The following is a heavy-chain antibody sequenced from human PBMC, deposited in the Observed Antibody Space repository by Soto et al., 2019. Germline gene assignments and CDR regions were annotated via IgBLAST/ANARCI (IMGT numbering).Heavy chain of an antibody. CDR2: ISGSGGRS. V-gene: IGHV3-23*01. J-gene: IGHJ4*02. CDR1: GFTFSNYA. D-gene: IGHD3-16*01. CDR3: AKAYFVWSSEQPYYFDY. Sequence: EVQLLDSGGGLVQPGGSLRLSCAASGFTFSNYAMTWVRQGPGKGLEWVSGISGSGGRSYYADSVKGRFTISRDNSKSTLYLQMICLRAEDTAVYYCAKAYFVWSSEQPYYFDYWGQGTLVTVSS.